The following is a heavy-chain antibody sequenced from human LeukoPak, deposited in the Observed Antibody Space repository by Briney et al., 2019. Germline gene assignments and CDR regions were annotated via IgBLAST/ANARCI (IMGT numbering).Heavy chain of an antibody. D-gene: IGHD1-26*01. CDR3: ARNGTYPFDS. CDR2: IYHSGST. J-gene: IGHJ4*02. Sequence: SETLSLTCGVSGYSITSDCYWGWIRQSPGNGLEWIGSIYHSGSTSYNPSLKSRVTISVDRSKNQFSLKLTSVTAADSAVYYCARNGTYPFDSWGQGTLVTVSS. CDR1: GYSITSDCY. V-gene: IGHV4-38-2*01.